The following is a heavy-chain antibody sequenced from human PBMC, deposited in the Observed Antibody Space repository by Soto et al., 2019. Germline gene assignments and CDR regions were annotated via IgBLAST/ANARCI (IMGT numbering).Heavy chain of an antibody. CDR2: INHSGST. CDR3: ARGPSGSYYYYYMDV. D-gene: IGHD1-26*01. V-gene: IGHV4-34*01. Sequence: QVQLQQWGAGLLKPSETLSLTCAVYGGSFSGYYWSWIRQPPGKGLEWIGEINHSGSTHYNPSLKRRVTISVDTYKNQFSLKLSSVTAADTAVYYCARGPSGSYYYYYMDVWGKGTTVTVAS. CDR1: GGSFSGYY. J-gene: IGHJ6*03.